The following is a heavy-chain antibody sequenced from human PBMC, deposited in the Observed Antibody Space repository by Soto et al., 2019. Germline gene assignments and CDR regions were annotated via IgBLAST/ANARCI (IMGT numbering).Heavy chain of an antibody. Sequence: GSLRLSCAASGFTFSSYGMHWVRQAPGKGLEWVAVISYDGSNKYYADSVKGRFTISRDNSKNTLYLQMNSRRAEDTAVYYCAKDYYDSSGYDYWGQGT. CDR1: GFTFSSYG. D-gene: IGHD3-22*01. J-gene: IGHJ4*02. CDR3: AKDYYDSSGYDY. V-gene: IGHV3-30*18. CDR2: ISYDGSNK.